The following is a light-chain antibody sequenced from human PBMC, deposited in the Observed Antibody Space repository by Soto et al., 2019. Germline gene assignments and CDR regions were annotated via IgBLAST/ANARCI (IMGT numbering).Light chain of an antibody. Sequence: QSALTQVPSASGAPGQSVTISCTGTLSDVGGQTFVSWYRQDAGKAPQLIIYDGTQRPSGVPKRFSVSWSGSTASLTVSGLQAEDESFYYCSSYTGTSVIFGGGTKVTVL. CDR1: LSDVGGQTF. V-gene: IGLV2-8*01. CDR2: DGT. J-gene: IGLJ2*01. CDR3: SSYTGTSVI.